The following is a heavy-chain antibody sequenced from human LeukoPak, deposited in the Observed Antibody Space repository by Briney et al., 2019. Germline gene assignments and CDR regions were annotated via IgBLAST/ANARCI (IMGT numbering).Heavy chain of an antibody. CDR3: ARGAARRPFYYYYYMDV. CDR1: GYTFTSYY. V-gene: IGHV1-46*01. CDR2: INPSGGST. J-gene: IGHJ6*03. Sequence: ASVKVSCKASGYTFTSYYMHWVRQAPGQGLEWMGIINPSGGSTSYAQKFQGRVTMSVDTSKNQFSLKLSSVTAADTAVYYCARGAARRPFYYYYYMDVWGKGTTVTVSS. D-gene: IGHD6-6*01.